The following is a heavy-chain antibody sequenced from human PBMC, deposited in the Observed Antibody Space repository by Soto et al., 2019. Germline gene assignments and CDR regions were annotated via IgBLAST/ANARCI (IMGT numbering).Heavy chain of an antibody. CDR2: ISNDGSNK. V-gene: IGHV3-30-3*01. Sequence: QVQLVESGGGVVQPGTSLRLSCAASGVAFSSYAMHWVRQAPGKGLEWVAIISNDGSNKDYADSVKGRFTNSRDNSQKTLYMPMAGMTAGERAIYYGVTDRSSSGGHGYASWGHGTRVPVSP. CDR3: VTDRSSSGGHGYAS. D-gene: IGHD6-19*01. CDR1: GVAFSSYA. J-gene: IGHJ5*01.